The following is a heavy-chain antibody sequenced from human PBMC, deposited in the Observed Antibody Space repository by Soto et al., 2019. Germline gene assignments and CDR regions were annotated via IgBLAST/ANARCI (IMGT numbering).Heavy chain of an antibody. CDR2: IYSGGNS. CDR1: GFTVSSSH. V-gene: IGHV3-53*01. J-gene: IGHJ5*02. D-gene: IGHD3-10*01. Sequence: EMPLVESGGGLIQPGGSLRLSCTTSGFTVSSSHMSWVRQAPGKGLDWVSVIYSGGNSYYAVSVQGRFTISRDNSKNTVYLQMNSLRGADTAIYYCARLGPYGSETYSFRYNWFDPWGQGTLVTVSS. CDR3: ARLGPYGSETYSFRYNWFDP.